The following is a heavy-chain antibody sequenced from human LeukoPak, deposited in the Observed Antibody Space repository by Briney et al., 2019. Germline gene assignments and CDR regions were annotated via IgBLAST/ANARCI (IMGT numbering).Heavy chain of an antibody. D-gene: IGHD4-11*01. V-gene: IGHV4-4*07. J-gene: IGHJ4*02. CDR2: IYTSGST. Sequence: SETLSLTCTVSGGSISSYHWSWIRQPAGKGLEWIGRIYTSGSTNYNPSLKSRVTMSVDTSKNQFSLKLSSVTAADTAVYYCARDLSRNRVNYSFDYWGQGTLVTVSS. CDR1: GGSISSYH. CDR3: ARDLSRNRVNYSFDY.